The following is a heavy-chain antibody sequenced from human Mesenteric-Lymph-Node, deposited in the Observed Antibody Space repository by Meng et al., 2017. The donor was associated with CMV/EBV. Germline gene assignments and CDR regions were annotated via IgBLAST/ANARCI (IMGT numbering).Heavy chain of an antibody. D-gene: IGHD3-3*01. J-gene: IGHJ6*02. CDR2: ISTSSSYI. CDR1: GFTFSSYS. CDR3: ARGGYYDFWSGHYYYYGMDV. Sequence: GESLISCAASGFTFSSYSMNWVRQAPGKGLEWVSSISTSSSYIYYADSVKGRFTISRDNAKNSLYLQMNSLRAEDTAVYYCARGGYYDFWSGHYYYYGMDVWGQGTTVTVSS. V-gene: IGHV3-21*01.